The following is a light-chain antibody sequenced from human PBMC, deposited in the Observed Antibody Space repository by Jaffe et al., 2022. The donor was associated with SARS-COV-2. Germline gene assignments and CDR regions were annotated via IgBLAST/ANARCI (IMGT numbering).Light chain of an antibody. CDR1: QSVSNI. Sequence: EIVMTQSPATLSVSPGERATLSCRASQSVSNILAWYQQKPGQAPRLLIYAASARATGVPARFSGSGSGTEFTLTISSLQSEDFAVYYCQQYSQWPITFGQGTRLEIK. J-gene: IGKJ5*01. CDR2: AAS. V-gene: IGKV3-15*01. CDR3: QQYSQWPIT.